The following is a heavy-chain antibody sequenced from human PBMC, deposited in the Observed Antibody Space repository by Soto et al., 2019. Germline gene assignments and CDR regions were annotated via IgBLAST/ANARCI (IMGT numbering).Heavy chain of an antibody. J-gene: IGHJ6*02. V-gene: IGHV3-23*01. Sequence: PGGSLRLSCAASGFTFSSYAMSWVRQAPGKGLEWVSAISGSGGSTYYADSVKGRFTISRDNSKNTLYLQMNSLRAEDTAVYYCAKDKYYYGSGSSYYYYYYGMDVWGQGTTVTVSS. CDR3: AKDKYYYGSGSSYYYYYYGMDV. D-gene: IGHD3-10*01. CDR2: ISGSGGST. CDR1: GFTFSSYA.